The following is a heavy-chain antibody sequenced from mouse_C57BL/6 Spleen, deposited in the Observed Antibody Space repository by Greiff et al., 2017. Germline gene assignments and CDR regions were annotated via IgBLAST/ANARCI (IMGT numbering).Heavy chain of an antibody. CDR1: GFTFSSYA. CDR3: ARDQNYYGSSPWFAY. D-gene: IGHD1-1*01. Sequence: EVKVVESGGGLVKPGGSLKLSCAASGFTFSSYAMSWVRQTPEKRLEWVATISDGGSYTYYPDNVKGRFTISRDNAKNNLYLQMSHLKSEDTAMYYCARDQNYYGSSPWFAYWGQGTLVTVSA. CDR2: ISDGGSYT. J-gene: IGHJ3*01. V-gene: IGHV5-4*01.